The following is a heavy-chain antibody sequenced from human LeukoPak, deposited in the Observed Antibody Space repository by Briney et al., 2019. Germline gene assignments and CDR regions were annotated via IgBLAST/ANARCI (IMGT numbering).Heavy chain of an antibody. CDR3: ARQGAAAALIRY. CDR2: IYYSGST. D-gene: IGHD6-13*01. CDR1: GGSISSSSYY. Sequence: SETLSLTCTVSGGSISSSSYYWGWIRQPPGKGLEWIGSIYYSGSTYYNPSLKSRVTISVDTSENQFSLKLSSVIAADTAVYYCARQGAAAALIRYWGQGTLVTVSS. J-gene: IGHJ4*02. V-gene: IGHV4-39*01.